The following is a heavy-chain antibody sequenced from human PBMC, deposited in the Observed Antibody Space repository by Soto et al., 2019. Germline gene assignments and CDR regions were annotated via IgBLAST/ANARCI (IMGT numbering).Heavy chain of an antibody. V-gene: IGHV1-69*13. Sequence: ASVKVSCKASGGTFSTYGISWVRQAPGQGLEWMGGIIPIFGTAKYAQRFQGRVTISADEPTSTAYMELSSVRSEDTAVYYCASGYCGGDCSIPPYYYYGMDVWGQGTTVTVYS. CDR2: IIPIFGTA. J-gene: IGHJ6*02. CDR3: ASGYCGGDCSIPPYYYYGMDV. D-gene: IGHD2-21*02. CDR1: GGTFSTYG.